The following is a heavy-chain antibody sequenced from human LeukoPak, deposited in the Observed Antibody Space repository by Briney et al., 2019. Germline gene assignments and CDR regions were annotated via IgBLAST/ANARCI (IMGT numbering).Heavy chain of an antibody. J-gene: IGHJ4*02. D-gene: IGHD1-26*01. CDR3: ARDQVGPED. CDR1: GFTISGFW. CDR2: INQDGTER. Sequence: GGSLRLSCVVSGFTISGFWMSWVRQAPGKGLEWVANINQDGTERYYVDSVKGRFTISRDNAKSSLYLQMNSLRVEDTAVYYCARDQVGPEDWGQGTLVTVSS. V-gene: IGHV3-7*01.